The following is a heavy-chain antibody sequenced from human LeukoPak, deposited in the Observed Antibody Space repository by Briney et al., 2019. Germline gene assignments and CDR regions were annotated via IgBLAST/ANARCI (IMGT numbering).Heavy chain of an antibody. D-gene: IGHD3-22*01. CDR2: IYHSGST. Sequence: SETLSLTCTVSGGSISSYYWNWIRQPPGKGLEWIGSIYHSGSTYYNPSLKSRVTISVDTSKNQFSLKLSSVTAADTAVYYCARDRYYYDSSGYSRFDYWGQGTLVTVSS. J-gene: IGHJ4*02. CDR1: GGSISSYY. CDR3: ARDRYYYDSSGYSRFDY. V-gene: IGHV4-59*01.